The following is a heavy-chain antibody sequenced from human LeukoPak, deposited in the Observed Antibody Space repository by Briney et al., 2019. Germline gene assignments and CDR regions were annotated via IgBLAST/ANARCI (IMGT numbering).Heavy chain of an antibody. CDR3: ARDIPMAGGNAFDL. D-gene: IGHD6-19*01. V-gene: IGHV1-2*02. J-gene: IGHJ3*01. Sequence: ASVKVSCKASGYTFTGYYMHWVRQAPGQGLEWMGWINPNSGATNYAQKFQGRVTMTRDTSISTAYMELSSLRSDDTAVYYCARDIPMAGGNAFDLWGQGTMVTVSS. CDR1: GYTFTGYY. CDR2: INPNSGAT.